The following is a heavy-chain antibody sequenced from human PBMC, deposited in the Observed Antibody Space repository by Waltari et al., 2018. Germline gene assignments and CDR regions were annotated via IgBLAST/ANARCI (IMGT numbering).Heavy chain of an antibody. CDR2: ISWNSGSI. Sequence: EVQLVESGGGLVQPGRSLRLSCAASGFTFDDYAMHWVRQAPGKGLGWVSGISWNSGSIDHADSVKGRFTISRDNAKNSLYLQMNSLRAEDTALYYCTKWGFGIAARFDYWGQGTLVTVSS. CDR3: TKWGFGIAARFDY. J-gene: IGHJ4*02. D-gene: IGHD6-6*01. V-gene: IGHV3-9*01. CDR1: GFTFDDYA.